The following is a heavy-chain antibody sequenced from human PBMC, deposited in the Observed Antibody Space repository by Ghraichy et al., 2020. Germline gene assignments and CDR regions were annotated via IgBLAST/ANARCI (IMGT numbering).Heavy chain of an antibody. D-gene: IGHD3-22*01. CDR1: GFTFSSYS. CDR3: ARGDYDSSGYYYGDYYYGMDV. CDR2: ISSSSSTI. Sequence: GGSLRLSCAASGFTFSSYSMNWVRQAPGKGLEWVSYISSSSSTIYYADSVKGRFTISRDNAKNSLYLQMNSLRAEDTAVYYCARGDYDSSGYYYGDYYYGMDVWGQGTTVTVSS. J-gene: IGHJ6*02. V-gene: IGHV3-48*01.